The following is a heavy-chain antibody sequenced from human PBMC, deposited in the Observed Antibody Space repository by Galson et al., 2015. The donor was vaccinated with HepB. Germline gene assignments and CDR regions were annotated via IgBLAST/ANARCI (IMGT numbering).Heavy chain of an antibody. Sequence: SLRLSCAASGFTFSSYWVSWVRQAPGKGLEWVANIKQDGSEKYYVDSVKGRFTISRDNAKNSLYLQMNSLRAEDTAVYNCVEGTDGYWGQGTLVTVSS. CDR3: VEGTDGY. D-gene: IGHD1-1*01. J-gene: IGHJ4*02. CDR1: GFTFSSYW. CDR2: IKQDGSEK. V-gene: IGHV3-7*01.